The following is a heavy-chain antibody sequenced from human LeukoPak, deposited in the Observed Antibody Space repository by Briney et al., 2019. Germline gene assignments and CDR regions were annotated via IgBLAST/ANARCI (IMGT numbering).Heavy chain of an antibody. J-gene: IGHJ4*02. Sequence: GGSLRLSCTASGFIFSNYYMAWVRQPPGRGLEWISYISADAATVKYADSVEGRFTVSRDNTQNSIYLEMSCLRVDDTAVYYCARMYSSGYYGDYFDYWGQGNLLSVSS. D-gene: IGHD5-12*01. CDR1: GFIFSNYY. CDR2: ISADAATV. CDR3: ARMYSSGYYGDYFDY. V-gene: IGHV3-11*04.